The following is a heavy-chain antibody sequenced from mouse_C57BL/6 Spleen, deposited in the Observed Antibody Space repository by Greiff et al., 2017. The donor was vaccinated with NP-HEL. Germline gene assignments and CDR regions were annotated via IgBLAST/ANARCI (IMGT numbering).Heavy chain of an antibody. CDR1: GFSLTSYG. V-gene: IGHV2-2*01. CDR2: IWSGGST. CDR3: ASHIYYDYDGYAMDC. Sequence: VQLVESGPGLVQPSQSLSITCTVSGFSLTSYGVHWVRQSPGKGLEWLGVIWSGGSTDYNAAFISRLSISKDNSKSQVFFKMNSLQADDTAIYYGASHIYYDYDGYAMDCWGQGTSVTVSS. J-gene: IGHJ4*01. D-gene: IGHD2-4*01.